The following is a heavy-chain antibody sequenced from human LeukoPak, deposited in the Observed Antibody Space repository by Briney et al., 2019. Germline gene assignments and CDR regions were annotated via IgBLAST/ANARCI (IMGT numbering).Heavy chain of an antibody. CDR1: GGTFSSYA. CDR3: ARLLLEHHDAFDI. J-gene: IGHJ3*02. V-gene: IGHV1-69*13. CDR2: IIPIFGTA. Sequence: SVKVSCKASGGTFSSYAISWVRQAPGQGLEWMGGIIPIFGTANYAQKFQGRVTITADESTSIAYMELSSLRSEDTAVYYCARLLLEHHDAFDIWGQGTMVTVSS. D-gene: IGHD3-3*01.